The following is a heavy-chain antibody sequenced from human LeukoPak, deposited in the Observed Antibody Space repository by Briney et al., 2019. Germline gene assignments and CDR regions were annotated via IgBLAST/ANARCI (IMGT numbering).Heavy chain of an antibody. CDR2: ISWNSGSI. J-gene: IGHJ5*02. CDR3: VSDLCGGDDQ. V-gene: IGHV3-9*03. Sequence: GRSLRLSCAASGFTFDDYAMHWVRQAPGKGLEWVSGISWNSGSIGYADSVKGRFTISRDNAKDTLYLQMSSLRDEDMAVYYCVSDLCGGDDQWGRGTLVTVSS. CDR1: GFTFDDYA. D-gene: IGHD3-3*01.